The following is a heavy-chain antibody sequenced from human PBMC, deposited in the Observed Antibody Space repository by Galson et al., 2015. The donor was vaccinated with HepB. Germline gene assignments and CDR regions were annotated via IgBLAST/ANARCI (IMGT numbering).Heavy chain of an antibody. CDR2: MSYDGSHK. CDR1: GFTFSSYA. Sequence: SLRLSCAASGFTFSSYAMHWVRQAPGKGLEWVATMSYDGSHKYHADSVKGRFTISRDNSKNTLYLQMNSLGPEDTALYYCAREPDGDFWSSDDAFDFWGQGTMVTVSS. D-gene: IGHD3-3*01. V-gene: IGHV3-30*04. J-gene: IGHJ3*01. CDR3: AREPDGDFWSSDDAFDF.